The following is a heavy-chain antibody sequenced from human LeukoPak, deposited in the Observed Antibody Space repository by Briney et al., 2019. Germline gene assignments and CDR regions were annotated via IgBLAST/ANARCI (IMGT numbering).Heavy chain of an antibody. Sequence: SETLSLTCTVSGGSISSYYWSWIRQPPGKGLEWIGYIYYSGSTNYNPSLKSRVTISVDASKNQFSLKLSSVTAADTAVYYCARDCSGGSCFDYWGQGTLVTVSS. CDR2: IYYSGST. D-gene: IGHD2-15*01. V-gene: IGHV4-59*01. J-gene: IGHJ4*02. CDR3: ARDCSGGSCFDY. CDR1: GGSISSYY.